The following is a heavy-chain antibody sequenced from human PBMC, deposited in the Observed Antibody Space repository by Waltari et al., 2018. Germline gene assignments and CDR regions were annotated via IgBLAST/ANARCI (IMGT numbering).Heavy chain of an antibody. J-gene: IGHJ4*02. Sequence: EVQLVESGGGLVKPGGSLRLYCAASGFTFSSDSMNWVRQAPGKGLGWVSSISSSSSYIYSADSVKGRFTISRDNAKNSLYLQMNSLRAEDTAVYYCARDTASAYWGQGTLVTVSS. D-gene: IGHD3-10*01. V-gene: IGHV3-21*01. CDR3: ARDTASAY. CDR1: GFTFSSDS. CDR2: ISSSSSYI.